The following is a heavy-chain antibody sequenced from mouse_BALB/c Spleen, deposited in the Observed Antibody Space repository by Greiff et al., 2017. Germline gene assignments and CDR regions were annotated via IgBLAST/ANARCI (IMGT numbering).Heavy chain of an antibody. V-gene: IGHV5-17*02. D-gene: IGHD2-4*01. CDR1: GFTFSSFG. CDR2: ISSGSSTI. Sequence: EVKLMESGGGLVQPGGSRKLSCAASGFTFSSFGMHWVRQAPEKGLEWVAYISSGSSTIYYADTVKGRFTISRDNPKNTLFLQMTSLRSEDTAMYYCAREGGSTMITTGYAMDYWGQGTSVTVSS. J-gene: IGHJ4*01. CDR3: AREGGSTMITTGYAMDY.